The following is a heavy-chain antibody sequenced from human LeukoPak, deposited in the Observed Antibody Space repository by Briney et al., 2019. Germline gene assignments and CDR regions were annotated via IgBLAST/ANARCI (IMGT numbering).Heavy chain of an antibody. CDR2: IKQDGSEK. V-gene: IGHV3-7*01. CDR1: GFTFSNYW. D-gene: IGHD3-10*01. J-gene: IGHJ4*02. Sequence: GGSLRLSCAASGFTFSNYWMSWVRQAPGKGLEWVANIKQDGSEKYYADSVKGRFTISRDNSKNTLYLQMNSLRAEDTAVYYCAKDRGSLSIDYWGQGTLVTVTS. CDR3: AKDRGSLSIDY.